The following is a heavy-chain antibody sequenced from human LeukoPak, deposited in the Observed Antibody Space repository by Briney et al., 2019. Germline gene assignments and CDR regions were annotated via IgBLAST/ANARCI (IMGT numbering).Heavy chain of an antibody. CDR3: ARGGVALSYYGMDV. D-gene: IGHD2-8*01. CDR2: INPNSGGT. V-gene: IGHV1-2*02. Sequence: ASVKVSCKASGYTFTGYYMHWVRQAPGQGLEWMGWINPNSGGTNYAQKFQGRVTMTRDTSISTAYMELSRLRRDDTAVYYCARGGVALSYYGMDVWGQGTTVTVSS. CDR1: GYTFTGYY. J-gene: IGHJ6*02.